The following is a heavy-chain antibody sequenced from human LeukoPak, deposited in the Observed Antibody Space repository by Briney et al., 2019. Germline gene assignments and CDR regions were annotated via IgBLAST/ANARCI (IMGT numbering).Heavy chain of an antibody. Sequence: SQTLSLTCAISGDSVSSNSAAWNWIRQSPSRGLEWLGRTYYRSKWYNDYAVSVKSRITINPDTSKNQFSLQLNSVTPEDTAVYYCARGLRAVAGTSYWFDLWGQGTLVTVSS. CDR3: ARGLRAVAGTSYWFDL. J-gene: IGHJ5*02. D-gene: IGHD6-19*01. V-gene: IGHV6-1*01. CDR2: TYYRSKWYN. CDR1: GDSVSSNSAA.